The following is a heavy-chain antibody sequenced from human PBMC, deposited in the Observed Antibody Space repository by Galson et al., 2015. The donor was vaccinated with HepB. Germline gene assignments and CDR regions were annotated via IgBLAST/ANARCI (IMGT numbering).Heavy chain of an antibody. D-gene: IGHD3-10*01. J-gene: IGHJ4*02. CDR2: ISAYNGNT. Sequence: SVKVSCKASGYTFTSYGISWVRQAPGQGLEWMGWISAYNGNTNYAQKLQGRVTTTTDTSTSTAYMELRSLRSDDTAVYYCARDKYYYGSGRPEMYFDYWGQGTLVTVSS. CDR1: GYTFTSYG. CDR3: ARDKYYYGSGRPEMYFDY. V-gene: IGHV1-18*04.